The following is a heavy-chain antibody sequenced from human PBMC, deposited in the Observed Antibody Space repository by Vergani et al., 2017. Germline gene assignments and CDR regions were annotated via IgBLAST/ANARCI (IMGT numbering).Heavy chain of an antibody. V-gene: IGHV4-34*01. CDR3: ARVNTETNGHLYYYYYVDV. CDR1: GGSFTSYH. Sequence: QVQLQQWGGGLLKPSETLSLTCVVNGGSFTSYHWTWIRQSPGEGLEWVGDIDHTGRPDYNPSLKSRLTMSVDKSRNQFSLTPNSVTATDTAIYFCARVNTETNGHLYYYYYVDVWGQGTAVTVS. J-gene: IGHJ6*03. CDR2: IDHTGRP. D-gene: IGHD4-11*01.